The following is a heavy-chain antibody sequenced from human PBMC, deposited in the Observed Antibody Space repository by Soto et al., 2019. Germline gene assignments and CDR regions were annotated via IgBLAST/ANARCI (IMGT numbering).Heavy chain of an antibody. D-gene: IGHD6-13*01. Sequence: EVQLLESGGGWLQPGGSLRLSCAASGFTFSSYAMNWVRQAPGKGLEWVSGITGSGAGSYYSDSVKGRFTISRDNSKNTLYLQMHSLRAEDTVVYYCAKAYSNSWPNDWFDPWGQGTLVTVSS. J-gene: IGHJ5*02. CDR2: ITGSGAGS. CDR3: AKAYSNSWPNDWFDP. CDR1: GFTFSSYA. V-gene: IGHV3-23*01.